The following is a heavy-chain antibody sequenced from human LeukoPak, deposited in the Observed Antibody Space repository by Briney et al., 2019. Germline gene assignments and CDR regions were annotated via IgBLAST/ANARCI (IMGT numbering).Heavy chain of an antibody. V-gene: IGHV4-39*01. Sequence: SETLSLTCTVSGGSISSSSYYWGWIRQPPGKGLEWIGSIYYSGSTYYNPSLKSRVTISVDTSKNQFSLKLSSVTAADTAVYSCARRSRISGFDYWGQGTLVTVSS. CDR2: IYYSGST. D-gene: IGHD2-15*01. CDR3: ARRSRISGFDY. J-gene: IGHJ4*02. CDR1: GGSISSSSYY.